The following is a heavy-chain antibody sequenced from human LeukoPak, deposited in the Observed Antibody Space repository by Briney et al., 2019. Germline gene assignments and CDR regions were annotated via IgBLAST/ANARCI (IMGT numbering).Heavy chain of an antibody. D-gene: IGHD6-13*01. V-gene: IGHV3-7*01. CDR3: QRDHGYSTYDC. Sequence: PGGSLRLSCAASGFTFIYYWINWVRQAPGKGLEWVASIKQDGSEKYYVDSVKGRFTISIDNAKNSLYLQMNTLRAEDTAVYYCQRDHGYSTYDCWGQGTLVTVSS. J-gene: IGHJ4*02. CDR1: GFTFIYYW. CDR2: IKQDGSEK.